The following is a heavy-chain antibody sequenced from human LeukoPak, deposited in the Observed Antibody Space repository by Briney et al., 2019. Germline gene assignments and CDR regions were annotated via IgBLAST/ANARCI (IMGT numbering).Heavy chain of an antibody. J-gene: IGHJ4*02. Sequence: TGGSLRLSCAAPGFTFSSYAMSWVRQAPGKGLEWVSAISGSGGSTYYADSVEGRFTISRDNSKNTLYLQMNSLRAEDTAVYYCARILEWLLSSRTDYWGQGTLVTVSS. CDR3: ARILEWLLSSRTDY. V-gene: IGHV3-23*01. D-gene: IGHD3-3*01. CDR2: ISGSGGST. CDR1: GFTFSSYA.